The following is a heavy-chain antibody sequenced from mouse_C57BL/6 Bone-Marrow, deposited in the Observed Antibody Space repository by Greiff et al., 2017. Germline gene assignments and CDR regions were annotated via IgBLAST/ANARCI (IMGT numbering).Heavy chain of an antibody. D-gene: IGHD4-1*01. CDR3: ARPRNWVYAMDY. Sequence: QVQLQQPGAELVKPGASVKLSCKASGYTFTSYWMHWVKQRPGQGLEWIGMIHPNSGSTNYHEKFKSKATLTVDKSSSTAYMQLSSLTSEDSAVYYCARPRNWVYAMDYWGQGTSVTVSS. CDR2: IHPNSGST. CDR1: GYTFTSYW. V-gene: IGHV1-64*01. J-gene: IGHJ4*01.